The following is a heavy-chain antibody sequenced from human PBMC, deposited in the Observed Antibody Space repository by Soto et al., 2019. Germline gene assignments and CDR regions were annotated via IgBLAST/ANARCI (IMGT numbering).Heavy chain of an antibody. V-gene: IGHV4-59*01. Sequence: SLTLSLTWTVSIGAISSYNWNWFRQPPGKGLEWIGFINYSGSTHYNPSLKSRVTISLDTSKNQFSLKLNSVTAADTAVYYCARENYYALDYWGPGTLVTVSS. CDR1: IGAISSYN. CDR3: ARENYYALDY. J-gene: IGHJ4*02. D-gene: IGHD3-10*01. CDR2: INYSGST.